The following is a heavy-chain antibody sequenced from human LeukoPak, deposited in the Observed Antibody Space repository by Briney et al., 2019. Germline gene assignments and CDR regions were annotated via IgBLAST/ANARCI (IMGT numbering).Heavy chain of an antibody. V-gene: IGHV4-59*01. J-gene: IGHJ4*02. CDR1: GGSISSYY. D-gene: IGHD6-13*01. CDR3: ARDLYSSSWLNYFDY. CDR2: TYYSGST. Sequence: SETLSLTCTVSGGSISSYYWSWIRQPPGKGLEWIGYTYYSGSTNYNPSLKSRVTISVDTSKNQFSLKLSSVTAADTAVYYCARDLYSSSWLNYFDYWGQGTLVTVSS.